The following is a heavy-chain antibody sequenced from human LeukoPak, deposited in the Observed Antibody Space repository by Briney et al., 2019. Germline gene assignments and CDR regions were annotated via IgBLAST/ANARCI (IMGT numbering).Heavy chain of an antibody. CDR2: IDGSGGST. D-gene: IGHD4-17*01. J-gene: IGHJ3*02. Sequence: PGGSLRLSCAASGFTYNNYAMSWVRQAPGKGLEGVSAIDGSGGSTYYADSVKGRFTISRDNAKNSLYLQMNSLRAEDTAVYYCANSDYGEAFDIWGQGTMVTVSS. CDR1: GFTYNNYA. V-gene: IGHV3-23*01. CDR3: ANSDYGEAFDI.